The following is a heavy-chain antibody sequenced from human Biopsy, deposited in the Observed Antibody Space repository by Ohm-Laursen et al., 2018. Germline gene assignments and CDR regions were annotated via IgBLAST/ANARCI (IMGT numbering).Heavy chain of an antibody. CDR3: ALQSVAQIKNFDY. J-gene: IGHJ4*02. CDR2: ISPKSGGT. D-gene: IGHD6-19*01. V-gene: IGHV1-2*02. Sequence: SVKAFCKASGFSFTGYYIHWVRQAPGQGLEWMGWISPKSGGTNYAQKFQGNITMTKNTSMSTTYMEMSRLRSDDTAVYYFALQSVAQIKNFDYWGQGTLVTVSS. CDR1: GFSFTGYY.